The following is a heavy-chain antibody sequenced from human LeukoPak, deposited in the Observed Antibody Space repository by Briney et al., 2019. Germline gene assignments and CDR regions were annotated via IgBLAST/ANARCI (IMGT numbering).Heavy chain of an antibody. D-gene: IGHD2-15*01. Sequence: GGSLRLSCAASGFTFSSYGMHWVRQAPGKGLEWVAYIQNDGSNEQYADSVKGRFSISRDSSKHILYLQMNSLRAEDTAVYYCAKGPGFDLVDCSGGSCYPYYFDYWGQGTLVTVSS. CDR1: GFTFSSYG. J-gene: IGHJ4*02. V-gene: IGHV3-30*02. CDR2: IQNDGSNE. CDR3: AKGPGFDLVDCSGGSCYPYYFDY.